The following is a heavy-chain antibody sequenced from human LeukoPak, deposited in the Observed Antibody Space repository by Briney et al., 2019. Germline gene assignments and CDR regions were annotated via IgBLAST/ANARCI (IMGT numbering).Heavy chain of an antibody. D-gene: IGHD3-3*01. CDR2: IYSGSSA. CDR3: ARVVRFLEWLPRFGSYFDY. CDR1: GFTVIDNY. V-gene: IGHV3-53*01. J-gene: IGHJ4*02. Sequence: PGGSLRLSCAASGFTVIDNYMTWVRQAPGKGLEWVSVIYSGSSAYYADSVKGRFTISRDNSKNTLYLQMNSLRAEGTGVYYCARVVRFLEWLPRFGSYFDYWGQGTLVTVSS.